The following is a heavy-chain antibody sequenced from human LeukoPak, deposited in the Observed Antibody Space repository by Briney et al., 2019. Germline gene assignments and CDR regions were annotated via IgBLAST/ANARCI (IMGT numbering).Heavy chain of an antibody. V-gene: IGHV3-23*01. CDR3: ARGSHFDY. CDR2: ISSTGGST. J-gene: IGHJ4*02. CDR1: GFTFSYDA. Sequence: PGGSLRLSCAASGFTFSYDAMAWVRQAPGKGLEWVSTISSTGGSTYYADSVKGRFTISRDNSKNTLFLQMNNLRAEDTAVYYCARGSHFDYWGQGTLVSVSS.